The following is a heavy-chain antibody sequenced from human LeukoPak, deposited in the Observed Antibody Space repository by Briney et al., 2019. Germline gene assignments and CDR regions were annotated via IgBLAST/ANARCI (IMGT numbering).Heavy chain of an antibody. D-gene: IGHD3-9*01. V-gene: IGHV3-48*02. CDR3: ARRSQMTGYYNYYYYGMDV. CDR1: GFTFSSYS. Sequence: GGPLRLSCAASGFTFSSYSMNWVRQAPGKGLEWVSYISSIISTIYYADSVKGRFTISRDNAKNSLYLQMNSLRDEDTAVYYCARRSQMTGYYNYYYYGMDVWGQGTTVTVSS. J-gene: IGHJ6*02. CDR2: ISSIISTI.